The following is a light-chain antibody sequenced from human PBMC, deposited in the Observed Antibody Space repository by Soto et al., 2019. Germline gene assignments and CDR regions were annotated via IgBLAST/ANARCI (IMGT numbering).Light chain of an antibody. V-gene: IGKV3-15*01. J-gene: IGKJ1*01. CDR3: QQYHDWPRT. CDR1: QSVSTN. CDR2: GAS. Sequence: EIVMTQYPATLSVSPGEGATLSCRASQSVSTNLAWYQQKPGQAPRLLIYGASTRTTDIPGRFSGSGSGTDFTLTISSLQSEDFAIYHCQQYHDWPRTFGQGTKVEIK.